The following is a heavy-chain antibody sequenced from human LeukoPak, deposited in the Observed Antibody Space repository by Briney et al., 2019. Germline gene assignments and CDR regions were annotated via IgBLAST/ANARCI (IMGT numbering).Heavy chain of an antibody. J-gene: IGHJ4*02. Sequence: GGSLRLACAASGFTFSSYEMNWARQAPGKGLEWVAYISSRGSTIYYADSVKGRFTISRDNAKNSLYLQMNSLRAEDTAVYYCAKVLVRGVIISNFDYWGQGTLVTVSS. V-gene: IGHV3-48*03. CDR2: ISSRGSTI. CDR1: GFTFSSYE. D-gene: IGHD3-10*01. CDR3: AKVLVRGVIISNFDY.